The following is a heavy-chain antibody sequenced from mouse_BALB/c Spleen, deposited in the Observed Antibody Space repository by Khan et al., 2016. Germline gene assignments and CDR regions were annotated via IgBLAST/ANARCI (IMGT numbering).Heavy chain of an antibody. Sequence: VQLQESGAELVRPGSSVKISCKASGFAFSSYWMNWVKQSPGQGLEWIGQIYPGDGDTNYNGKFKGKATLTADQSSSTAYMQLSSLTSEDSALSFRGRGSLFANWGQGTLVTVSA. CDR1: GFAFSSYW. D-gene: IGHD1-1*02. CDR3: GRGSLFAN. CDR2: IYPGDGDT. J-gene: IGHJ3*01. V-gene: IGHV1-80*01.